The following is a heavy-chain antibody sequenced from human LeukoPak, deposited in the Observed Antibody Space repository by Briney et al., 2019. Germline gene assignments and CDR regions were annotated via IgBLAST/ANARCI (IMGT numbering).Heavy chain of an antibody. Sequence: ASVKVSCKASGYTFTGYYMHWVRQAPGQGLEWMGWINPNSGGTNYAQTFQGRVTMTRDTSISTAYMELSRLGSDDTAVYYCAREIRYDFWSGYYSLLYYYYYMDVWGKGTTVTVSS. CDR1: GYTFTGYY. V-gene: IGHV1-2*02. CDR3: AREIRYDFWSGYYSLLYYYYYMDV. J-gene: IGHJ6*03. D-gene: IGHD3-3*01. CDR2: INPNSGGT.